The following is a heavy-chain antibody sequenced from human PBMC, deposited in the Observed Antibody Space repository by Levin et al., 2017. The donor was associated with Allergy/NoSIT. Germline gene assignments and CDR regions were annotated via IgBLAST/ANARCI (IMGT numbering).Heavy chain of an antibody. CDR2: IYYSGSA. Sequence: SGPTLVKATQTLTLTCTVSGGSISSESYYWAWIRQPPGKGLEWIGSIYYSGSAYYNPSLKSRVTISVDTSKNQFSLRLNSVTAADTAVYYCAGEPNSPYYYHYGLDVWGQGTTVTVS. CDR3: AGEPNSPYYYHYGLDV. V-gene: IGHV4-39*07. D-gene: IGHD2/OR15-2a*01. CDR1: GGSISSESYY. J-gene: IGHJ6*02.